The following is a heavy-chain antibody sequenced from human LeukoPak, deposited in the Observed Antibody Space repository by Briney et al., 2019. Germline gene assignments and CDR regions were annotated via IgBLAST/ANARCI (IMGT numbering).Heavy chain of an antibody. J-gene: IGHJ4*02. V-gene: IGHV3-30-3*01. D-gene: IGHD3-10*01. CDR3: ARGLGYYYGSGILDY. CDR2: ISYDGSNK. CDR1: GFTFSNYE. Sequence: GGSLRLSCAASGFTFSNYELNWVRQAPGKGLEWVAVISYDGSNKYYADSVKGRFTISRDNSKNTLYLQMNSLRAEDTAVYYCARGLGYYYGSGILDYWGQGTLVTVSS.